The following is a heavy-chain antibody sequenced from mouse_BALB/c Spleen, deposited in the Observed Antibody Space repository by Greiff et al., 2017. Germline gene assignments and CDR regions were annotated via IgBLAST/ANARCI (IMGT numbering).Heavy chain of an antibody. CDR1: GFTFTDYY. D-gene: IGHD2-10*02. CDR3: AREYDSRRGGFDY. Sequence: EVKLMESGGGLVQPGGSLRLSCATSGFTFTDYYMSWVRQPPGKALEWLGFIRNKANGYTTEYSASVKGRFTISRDNSQSILYLQMNTLRAEDSATYYCAREYDSRRGGFDYWGQGTTLTVSS. CDR2: IRNKANGYTT. V-gene: IGHV7-3*02. J-gene: IGHJ2*01.